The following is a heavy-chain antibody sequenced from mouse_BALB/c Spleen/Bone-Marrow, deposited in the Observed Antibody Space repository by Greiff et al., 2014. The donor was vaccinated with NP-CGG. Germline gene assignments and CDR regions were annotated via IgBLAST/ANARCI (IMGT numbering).Heavy chain of an antibody. J-gene: IGHJ4*01. CDR1: GYTFTSYY. Sequence: QVQLQQSGAELVKPGASVKLSCKASGYTFTSYYMYWVKQRSGQGLEWIGEINPSNGGTNFNEKFKSKATLTVDKSSSTAYMQLSSLTSEDSAVYYCTLWCYAMDYWGQGTSVTVSS. V-gene: IGHV1S81*02. CDR2: INPSNGGT. CDR3: TLWCYAMDY. D-gene: IGHD1-1*02.